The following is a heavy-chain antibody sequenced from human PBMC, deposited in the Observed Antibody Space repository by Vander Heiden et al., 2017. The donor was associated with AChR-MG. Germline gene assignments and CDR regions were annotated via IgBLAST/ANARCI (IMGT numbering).Heavy chain of an antibody. J-gene: IGHJ5*02. CDR3: ARDPKEYYDFWSGSERAGWFDP. CDR2: IKQDGSEK. CDR1: GFTFSSYW. D-gene: IGHD3-3*01. V-gene: IGHV3-7*01. Sequence: EVQLVESGGGLVQPGGSLRLSCAASGFTFSSYWMSWVRQAPGKGLEWVANIKQDGSEKYYVDSVKGRFTISRDNAKNSLYLQMNSLRAEDTAVYYCARDPKEYYDFWSGSERAGWFDPWGQGTLVTVSS.